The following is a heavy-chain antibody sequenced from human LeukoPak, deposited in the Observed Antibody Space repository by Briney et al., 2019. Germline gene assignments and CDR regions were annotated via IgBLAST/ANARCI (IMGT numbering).Heavy chain of an antibody. V-gene: IGHV3-33*01. Sequence: GGSLRLSRLASGFRLRRFAMNWVPQAPGKGLEGGAQLWYEGSKTYHRAPVKGRFTTPRANSKNPLDLQIVSPRVVDTAVYYCARRRGYYFDYWGQGTLVTVSS. CDR2: LWYEGSKT. CDR1: GFRLRRFA. CDR3: ARRRGYYFDY. D-gene: IGHD2-21*01. J-gene: IGHJ4*02.